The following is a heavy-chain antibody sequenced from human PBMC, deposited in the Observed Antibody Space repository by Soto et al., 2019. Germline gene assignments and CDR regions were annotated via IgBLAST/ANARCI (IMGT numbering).Heavy chain of an antibody. CDR2: INPSGGST. CDR3: ARSATPTIFGVVAKINWFDP. V-gene: IGHV1-46*03. Sequence: QVQLVQSGAEVKKPGASVKVSCKASGYTFTSYYMHWVRQAPGQGLEWMGIINPSGGSTSYAQKFQGRVTMTRDTSTSTVYMELSSLRSEDTAVYYCARSATPTIFGVVAKINWFDPWGQGTLVTVSS. J-gene: IGHJ5*02. D-gene: IGHD3-3*01. CDR1: GYTFTSYY.